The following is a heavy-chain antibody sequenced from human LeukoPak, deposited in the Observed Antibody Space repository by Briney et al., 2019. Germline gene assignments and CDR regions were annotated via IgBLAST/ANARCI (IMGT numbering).Heavy chain of an antibody. V-gene: IGHV1-2*02. D-gene: IGHD6-19*01. J-gene: IGHJ4*02. Sequence: ASVKVSCKASGYTFTTYGISWVRQAPRHGLEWMGWINPNSGGTNYARKFQGRVTMTRDTSISTAYMDLRRLKSDDTAVYYCVRDMGRGQWLVRPYNWGQGTLVTVSS. CDR2: INPNSGGT. CDR1: GYTFTTYG. CDR3: VRDMGRGQWLVRPYN.